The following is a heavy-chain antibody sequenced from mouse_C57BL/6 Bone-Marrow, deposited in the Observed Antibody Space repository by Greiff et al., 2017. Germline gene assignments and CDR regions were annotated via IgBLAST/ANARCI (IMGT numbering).Heavy chain of an antibody. CDR2: ITPNNGGT. V-gene: IGHV1-26*01. J-gene: IGHJ2*01. CDR3: AITTVVAEDYFDY. CDR1: GYTFTDYY. Sequence: EVQLQQSGPELVKPGASVKISCKASGYTFTDYYMNWVKQSPGQSLEWIGDITPNNGGTSYNQKFKGKATLTVDKSSSTAYMELRSLTSEDSAVYYYAITTVVAEDYFDYWGQGTTLTVSS. D-gene: IGHD1-1*01.